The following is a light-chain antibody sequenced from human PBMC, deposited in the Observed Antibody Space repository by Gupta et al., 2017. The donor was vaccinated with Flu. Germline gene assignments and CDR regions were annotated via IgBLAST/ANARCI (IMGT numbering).Light chain of an antibody. V-gene: IGKV2-30*01. CDR3: MQGAHWPWA. Sequence: ISCRSSQGLVYSDGNTYLHWFQQRPGQSPRRLIYLVTKRDSGVPDRFSGSGSGTDFTLTISRVEAEDVGVYFCMQGAHWPWAFGQGTNLEIK. J-gene: IGKJ1*01. CDR2: LVT. CDR1: QGLVYSDGNTY.